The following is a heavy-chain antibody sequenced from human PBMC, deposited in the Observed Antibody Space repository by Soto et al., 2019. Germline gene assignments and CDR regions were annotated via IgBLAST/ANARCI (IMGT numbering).Heavy chain of an antibody. Sequence: SETLSLTCAVYGGSFSGYYWSWIRQPPGKGLEWIGEINHSGSTNYNPSLKSRVTISVDTSKNQFSLKLSSVTAADTAVYYCASVGSGWSRGDYWGQGTLVTVSS. CDR3: ASVGSGWSRGDY. J-gene: IGHJ4*02. D-gene: IGHD6-19*01. CDR1: GGSFSGYY. CDR2: INHSGST. V-gene: IGHV4-34*01.